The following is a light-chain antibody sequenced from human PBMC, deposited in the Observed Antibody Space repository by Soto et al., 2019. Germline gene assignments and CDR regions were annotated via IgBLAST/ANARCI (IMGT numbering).Light chain of an antibody. CDR1: QGVSSY. Sequence: EIVLTQSPATLSLSPGERATLSCRASQGVSSYLAWYQQKPGQAPRLLIYDASNRATGIPARFSGSGPGTDFTLTISSLEPEDFAVYYCQQRSNWSPVTFGGGTKVEIK. CDR3: QQRSNWSPVT. CDR2: DAS. J-gene: IGKJ4*01. V-gene: IGKV3D-11*01.